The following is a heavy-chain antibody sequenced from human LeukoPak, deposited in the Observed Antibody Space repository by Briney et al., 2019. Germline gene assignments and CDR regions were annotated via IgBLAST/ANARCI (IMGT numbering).Heavy chain of an antibody. CDR3: ARSYDFWSGYYHMDV. V-gene: IGHV3-11*01. Sequence: GGSLRLSCAASGFTFSDYYMSWIRQAPGKGQEWVSYISSSGSTIYYADSVKGRFTISRDNAKNSLYLQMNSLRAEDTAVYYCARSYDFWSGYYHMDVWGQGTTVTVSS. D-gene: IGHD3-3*01. CDR2: ISSSGSTI. CDR1: GFTFSDYY. J-gene: IGHJ6*02.